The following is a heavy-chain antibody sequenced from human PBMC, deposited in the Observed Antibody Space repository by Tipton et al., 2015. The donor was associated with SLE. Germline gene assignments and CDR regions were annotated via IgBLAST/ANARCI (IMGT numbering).Heavy chain of an antibody. Sequence: TLSLTCTVSGGSISSGSYYWTWIRQSAGKGLEWIGHIYTSGSTNYRASLKSRLTISVDTSKNQFSLKLTSVTAADTAVYYCARTDSGGDLFVFDSWDQGSLVTVSS. D-gene: IGHD2-21*01. V-gene: IGHV4-61*09. J-gene: IGHJ4*02. CDR3: ARTDSGGDLFVFDS. CDR2: IYTSGST. CDR1: GGSISSGSYY.